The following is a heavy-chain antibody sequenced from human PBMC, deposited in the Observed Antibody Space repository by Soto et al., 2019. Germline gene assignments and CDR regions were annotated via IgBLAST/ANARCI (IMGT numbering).Heavy chain of an antibody. J-gene: IGHJ5*02. Sequence: GESLKISCKGSGYSFTSYWIGWVRQMPGKGLEWMGIIYPGDSDTRYSPSFQGQVTISADKSISTAYLQWSSLKASDTAMYYCARRAYSSSWHVGWFDPWGQGNLVTVDS. D-gene: IGHD6-13*01. CDR2: IYPGDSDT. V-gene: IGHV5-51*01. CDR1: GYSFTSYW. CDR3: ARRAYSSSWHVGWFDP.